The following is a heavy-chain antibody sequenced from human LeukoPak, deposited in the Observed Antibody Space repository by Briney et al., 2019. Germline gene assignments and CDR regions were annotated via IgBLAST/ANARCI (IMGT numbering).Heavy chain of an antibody. CDR3: AKDIARGLFDR. Sequence: GGSLRLSCAASGFTFTIYAMSWVRQAPGKGLDWVSLVSNDGGSTYYADSVKGRFTISRDNSKNTVYLQMNSLRAEDTAIYYCAKDIARGLFDRWGQGTLVTVTS. D-gene: IGHD6-13*01. V-gene: IGHV3-23*01. CDR2: VSNDGGST. CDR1: GFTFTIYA. J-gene: IGHJ4*02.